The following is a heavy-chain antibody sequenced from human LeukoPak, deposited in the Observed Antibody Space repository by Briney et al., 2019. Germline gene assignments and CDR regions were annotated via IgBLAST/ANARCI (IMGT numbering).Heavy chain of an antibody. Sequence: PSETLSLTCTVSGGSISSYYWSWIRQPPGKGLEWIGYIYYSGSTNYNPSLKSRVTISVDTSKNQFSLKLSSVTAADTAVYYCARDFRDALDIWGQGTMVTVSS. CDR1: GGSISSYY. J-gene: IGHJ3*02. D-gene: IGHD5-24*01. CDR3: ARDFRDALDI. V-gene: IGHV4-59*01. CDR2: IYYSGST.